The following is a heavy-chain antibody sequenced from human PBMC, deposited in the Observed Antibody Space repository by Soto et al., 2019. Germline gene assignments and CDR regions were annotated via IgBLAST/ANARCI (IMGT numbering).Heavy chain of an antibody. D-gene: IGHD2-8*01. CDR2: ISGSGSST. CDR3: AKGTRYGINGVCVVMDD. Sequence: EVQVLDSGGGLVQPGGSLRLSCAASGFTFSNYAMNWVRQAPGKGLEWVSAISGSGSSTYYADSVKGRFTISRDNSKNTLYLQMNSLGAEDRAVYYCAKGTRYGINGVCVVMDDWGQGTLVTVSS. V-gene: IGHV3-23*01. CDR1: GFTFSNYA. J-gene: IGHJ4*02.